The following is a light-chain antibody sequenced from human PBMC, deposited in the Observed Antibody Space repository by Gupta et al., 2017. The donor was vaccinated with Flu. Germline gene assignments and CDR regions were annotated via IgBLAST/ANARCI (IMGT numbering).Light chain of an antibody. Sequence: EIVMTQSPATLSVSPGERATLSCRASQSLSNNLAWYQQKPGQAPRLLIYRASTRAAGVPARVRGSGFGKELPLTNRSRQSEDYAIYYCQQYKNWPPYTFGQGTKVEIK. CDR1: QSLSNN. CDR2: RAS. J-gene: IGKJ2*01. V-gene: IGKV3-15*01. CDR3: QQYKNWPPYT.